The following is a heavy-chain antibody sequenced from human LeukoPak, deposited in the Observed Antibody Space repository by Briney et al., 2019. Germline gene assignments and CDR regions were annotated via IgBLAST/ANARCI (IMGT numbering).Heavy chain of an antibody. CDR3: ARDFGERGSVSYLSAF. CDR2: MNPNSGNT. D-gene: IGHD3-10*01. CDR1: VYTFTSYG. Sequence: GASVKVSCKASVYTFTSYGINWVRQATGQGLEWVGWMNPNSGNTGYAQKFQSRVTTTTNTSIRTHYIAMSSLRSEDTGLYYCARDFGERGSVSYLSAFWGQGTLVSLSS. J-gene: IGHJ4*02. V-gene: IGHV1-8*03.